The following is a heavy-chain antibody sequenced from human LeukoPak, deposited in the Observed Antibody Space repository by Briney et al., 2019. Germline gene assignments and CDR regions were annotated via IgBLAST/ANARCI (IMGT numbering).Heavy chain of an antibody. CDR1: GFPFSDFA. J-gene: IGHJ6*03. D-gene: IGHD1-26*01. CDR2: LSGSGDGT. CDR3: AKNEGWELHQYNLGV. Sequence: PGGSLRLSCAASGFPFSDFAMSWVRQAPGKGLQWVSTLSGSGDGTYFADALKGRFTISRDNSKNTLYLQMNSLRADDTAVYYCAKNEGWELHQYNLGVWGTGTAVTVSS. V-gene: IGHV3-23*01.